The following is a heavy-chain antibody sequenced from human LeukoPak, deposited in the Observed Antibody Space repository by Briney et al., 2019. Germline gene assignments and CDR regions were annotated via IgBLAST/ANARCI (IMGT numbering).Heavy chain of an antibody. CDR3: AKDSYSQGDY. CDR2: IKNDGTVK. V-gene: IGHV3-7*01. D-gene: IGHD5-18*01. Sequence: GGSLRLSGAASGFTFSYHWMTWVRQAPGKGLEWVANIKNDGTVKNYVDSVKGRFTISRDNAKNSLYLQMNSLRAEDTGVYYCAKDSYSQGDYWGQGVLVTVSS. J-gene: IGHJ4*02. CDR1: GFTFSYHW.